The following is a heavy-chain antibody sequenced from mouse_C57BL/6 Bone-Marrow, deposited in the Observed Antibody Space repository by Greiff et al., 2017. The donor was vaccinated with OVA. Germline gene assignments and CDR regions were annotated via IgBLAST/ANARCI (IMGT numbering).Heavy chain of an antibody. V-gene: IGHV1-9*01. CDR3: ARWAYYYYGSSSFDY. CDR1: GYTFTGYW. J-gene: IGHJ2*01. D-gene: IGHD1-1*01. Sequence: VQLQQSGAELMKPGASVKLSCKATGYTFTGYWIEWVKQRPGHGLEWIGEILPGSGSTNYNEKFKGKATFTADTSTNTAYMQLSSLTTEDSAIYYCARWAYYYYGSSSFDYWGQGTTLTVSS. CDR2: ILPGSGST.